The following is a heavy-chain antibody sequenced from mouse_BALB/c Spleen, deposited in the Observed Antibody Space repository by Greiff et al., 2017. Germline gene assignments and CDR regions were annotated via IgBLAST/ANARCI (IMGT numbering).Heavy chain of an antibody. D-gene: IGHD2-4*01. CDR1: GYTFTDYA. CDR3: ARGDYDRGGAMDY. CDR2: ISTYYGDA. J-gene: IGHJ4*01. Sequence: VKVVESGAELVRPGVSVKISCKGSGYTFTDYAMHWVKQSHAKSLEWIGVISTYYGDASYNQKFKGKATMTVDKSSSTAYMELARLTSEASAIYYCARGDYDRGGAMDYWGQGTSVTVSS. V-gene: IGHV1S137*01.